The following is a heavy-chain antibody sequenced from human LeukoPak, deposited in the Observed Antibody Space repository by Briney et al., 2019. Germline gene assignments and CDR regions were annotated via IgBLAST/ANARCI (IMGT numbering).Heavy chain of an antibody. CDR2: IYYSGST. J-gene: IGHJ4*02. CDR1: GGSISSGGYY. V-gene: IGHV4-31*03. Sequence: SQTLSLTCTVSGGSISSGGYYWSWIRQHPGKGLEWIGYIYYSGSTYYNPSLKSRVTISLDTSKNHFSLKLTSVTAADTAVYYCAGTGQWLAFHYWGQGSLVTVSS. D-gene: IGHD6-19*01. CDR3: AGTGQWLAFHY.